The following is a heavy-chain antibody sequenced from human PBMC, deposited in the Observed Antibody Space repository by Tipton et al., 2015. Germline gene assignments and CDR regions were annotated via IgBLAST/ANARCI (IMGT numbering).Heavy chain of an antibody. J-gene: IGHJ4*02. V-gene: IGHV4-59*08. Sequence: TLSLTCTVSGGSTSSYYWNWIRQPPGKGLEWIGCVYYSGSTNYNPSLKSRVTISLDTSRNQFSLNVSSVTATDTAVYYCASVPSIFGLQIRKYYFDCWGQGTLVTVSS. CDR3: ASVPSIFGLQIRKYYFDC. D-gene: IGHD3/OR15-3a*01. CDR1: GGSTSSYY. CDR2: VYYSGST.